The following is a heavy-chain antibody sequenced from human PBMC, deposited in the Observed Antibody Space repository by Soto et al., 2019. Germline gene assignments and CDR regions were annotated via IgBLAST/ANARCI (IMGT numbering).Heavy chain of an antibody. Sequence: SLRLSCAASGFTFSSYGMHWVRQAPGKGLEWVAVIWYDGSNKYYADSVKGRFTISRDNSKNTLYLQMNSLRAEDTAVYYCARDKGPRPPITMSTNGMDVWGQGTTVTVSS. D-gene: IGHD3-10*02. J-gene: IGHJ6*02. V-gene: IGHV3-33*01. CDR2: IWYDGSNK. CDR1: GFTFSSYG. CDR3: ARDKGPRPPITMSTNGMDV.